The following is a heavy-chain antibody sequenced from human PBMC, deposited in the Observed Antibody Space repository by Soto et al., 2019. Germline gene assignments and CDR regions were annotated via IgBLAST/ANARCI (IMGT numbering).Heavy chain of an antibody. D-gene: IGHD4-4*01. CDR2: IHDSGST. CDR1: GASISSYY. J-gene: IGHJ4*02. Sequence: PSETLSLTCTASGASISSYYWNWIRQPPGKGLEWIGYIHDSGSTNYNPSLKSRVTMSVDTSKNQFSLKMNSVTAADTAVYYCARGPTITTDDWGQGTLVTVSS. CDR3: ARGPTITTDD. V-gene: IGHV4-59*01.